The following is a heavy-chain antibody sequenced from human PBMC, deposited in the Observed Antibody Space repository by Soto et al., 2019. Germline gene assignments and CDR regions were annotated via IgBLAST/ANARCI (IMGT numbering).Heavy chain of an antibody. Sequence: SETLSLTCTVSGGSISSGGYYWSWIRQHPGKGLEWIGYIYYSGSTYYNPSLKSRVTISVDTSKNQFSLKLSSVTAADTAVYYCARKVVTPYFDYWGQGTLVTVSS. CDR1: GGSISSGGYY. D-gene: IGHD3-22*01. J-gene: IGHJ4*02. CDR2: IYYSGST. CDR3: ARKVVTPYFDY. V-gene: IGHV4-31*03.